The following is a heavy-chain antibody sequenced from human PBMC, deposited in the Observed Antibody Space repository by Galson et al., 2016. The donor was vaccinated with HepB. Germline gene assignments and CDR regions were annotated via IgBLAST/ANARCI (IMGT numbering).Heavy chain of an antibody. D-gene: IGHD2-21*02. CDR2: IYHSGNI. J-gene: IGHJ1*01. Sequence: TLSLTCTVSGGPISSYYWSWIRQPPGKGLEWIGYIYHSGNINYNSSLKSRVTISVDTSKNQFSLKLRSLTATDTAVYYCARFGGDWGFWGQGNLVIVSS. CDR1: GGPISSYY. V-gene: IGHV4-59*08. CDR3: ARFGGDWGF.